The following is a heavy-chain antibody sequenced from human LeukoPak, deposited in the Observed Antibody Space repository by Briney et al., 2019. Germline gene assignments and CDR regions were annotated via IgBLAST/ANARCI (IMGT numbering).Heavy chain of an antibody. Sequence: PGGSLRLSCAASGFTFSSYSMNWVRQAPGKGLEGGSYISSSRSNIYYADSVKGRFTISRDNAKNSLYLQMNRLRAEDTAVYYCAKEGFGGYSVAGQGADFDYWGQGTLVTVSS. CDR3: AKEGFGGYSVAGQGADFDY. CDR2: ISSSRSNI. CDR1: GFTFSSYS. V-gene: IGHV3-48*01. D-gene: IGHD6-19*01. J-gene: IGHJ4*02.